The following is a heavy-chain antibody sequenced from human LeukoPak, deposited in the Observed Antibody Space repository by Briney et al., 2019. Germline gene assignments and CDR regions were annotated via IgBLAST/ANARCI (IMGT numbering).Heavy chain of an antibody. CDR3: ARVYCSGGSCPY. J-gene: IGHJ4*02. V-gene: IGHV4-34*01. CDR1: GGSFSGYY. CDR2: INHSGST. Sequence: SETLSLTSAVYGGSFSGYYWSWIRQPPGRGLEWIGEINHSGSTNYNPSLKSRVTISVDTSKNQFSLKLSSVTAADTAVYYCARVYCSGGSCPYWGQGTLVTVSS. D-gene: IGHD2-15*01.